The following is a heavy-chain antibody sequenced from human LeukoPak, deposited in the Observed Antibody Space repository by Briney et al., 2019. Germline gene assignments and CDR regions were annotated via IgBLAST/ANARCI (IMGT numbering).Heavy chain of an antibody. V-gene: IGHV3-30*02. J-gene: IGHJ4*02. CDR3: ARALSSGQNYFDY. CDR2: IGYGGNNK. Sequence: GGSLRLSCAASGFTFSSYGMHWVRQAPGKGLEWAAFIGYGGNNKYYADSVKGRFTISRDNSKNTLYLQMNSLRAEDTAVYYCARALSSGQNYFDYWGQGTLVTVSS. D-gene: IGHD2-8*01. CDR1: GFTFSSYG.